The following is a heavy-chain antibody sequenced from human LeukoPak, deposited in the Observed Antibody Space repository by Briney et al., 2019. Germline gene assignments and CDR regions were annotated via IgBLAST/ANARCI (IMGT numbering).Heavy chain of an antibody. J-gene: IGHJ6*02. CDR3: ARAFKVSVGKLSYDYYGMDV. CDR2: IYYSGST. D-gene: IGHD5/OR15-5a*01. Sequence: SETLSLTCTVSGGSISSYNWSWIRQPPGKGLEWIGYIYYSGSTNYNPSLKSRVTISVGTSKNQFSLKLSSVTAADTAVYYCARAFKVSVGKLSYDYYGMDVWGQGTTVTVSS. CDR1: GGSISSYN. V-gene: IGHV4-59*01.